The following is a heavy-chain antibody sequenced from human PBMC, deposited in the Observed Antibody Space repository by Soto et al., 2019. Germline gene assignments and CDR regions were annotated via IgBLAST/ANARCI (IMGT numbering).Heavy chain of an antibody. D-gene: IGHD2-15*01. CDR2: IKNDGSDT. CDR1: GFTFSTYG. Sequence: GGSLRLSCAASGFTFSTYGMHWVRQAPGKGLTWVSRIKNDGSDTFYADSVKGRFTISKDNAKNTLYLQMNSLRAEDSAVYYCARDQDGPGPTAALWGQGTLVTVSS. J-gene: IGHJ4*02. V-gene: IGHV3-74*01. CDR3: ARDQDGPGPTAAL.